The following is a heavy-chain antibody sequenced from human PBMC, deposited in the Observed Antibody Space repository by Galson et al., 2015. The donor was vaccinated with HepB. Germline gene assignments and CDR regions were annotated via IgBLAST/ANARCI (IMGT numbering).Heavy chain of an antibody. CDR2: IYRSGLTI. CDR3: ARDSGITGADDY. CDR1: GFVFSAYG. D-gene: IGHD1-14*01. V-gene: IGHV3-48*01. Sequence: SLRLSCAASGFVFSAYGMTWVRQAPGKGLEWVSSIYRSGLTIYYADSVKGRFTISRDNSKNSLYLQMNSLRAEDTAVYYCARDSGITGADDYWGQGTRVTVSS. J-gene: IGHJ4*02.